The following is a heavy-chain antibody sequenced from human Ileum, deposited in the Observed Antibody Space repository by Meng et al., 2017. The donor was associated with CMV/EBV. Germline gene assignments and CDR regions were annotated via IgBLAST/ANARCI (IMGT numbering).Heavy chain of an antibody. CDR3: ARAGNVVTTTFDF. CDR2: INGENGNT. CDR1: GYTFASYG. J-gene: IGHJ4*02. V-gene: IGHV1-18*01. Sequence: KASGYTFASYGITWVRQAPGQGLEWVGWINGENGNTNYAQKFQGRVIMTTDTSTKTAYMEFWSLRSDDTAIYYCARAGNVVTTTFDFWGQGTLVTVSS. D-gene: IGHD2-21*02.